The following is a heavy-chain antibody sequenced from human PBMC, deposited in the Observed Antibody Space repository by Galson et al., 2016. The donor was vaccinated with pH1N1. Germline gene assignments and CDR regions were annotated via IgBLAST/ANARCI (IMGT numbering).Heavy chain of an antibody. V-gene: IGHV2-5*02. CDR2: IYWDDDK. D-gene: IGHD4-17*01. CDR3: ARIYYGDYVGYFDY. CDR1: GFSLSTSGVG. J-gene: IGHJ4*02. Sequence: PALVKPTQTLTLTCTFSGFSLSTSGVGVGWIRQPPGKALEWLAVIYWDDDKRYSPSLKSRLTITKDTSKNQVVLTMTNMDPVDTATYYCARIYYGDYVGYFDYWGQGTLVTVSS.